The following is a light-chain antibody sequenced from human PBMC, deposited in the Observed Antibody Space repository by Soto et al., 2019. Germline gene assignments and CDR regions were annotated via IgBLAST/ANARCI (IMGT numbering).Light chain of an antibody. J-gene: IGKJ5*01. Sequence: IVFTHSPGTLSFSAGERSTLSGGSSQSFSTSYLAWYQQKPGQAPRLLIYGASSRATDIPDRFSGSGSETDFTLTISGLQSEDSAVYFCQQYNNWPFSFGQGTRLEIK. CDR1: QSFSTSY. CDR3: QQYNNWPFS. CDR2: GAS. V-gene: IGKV3-20*01.